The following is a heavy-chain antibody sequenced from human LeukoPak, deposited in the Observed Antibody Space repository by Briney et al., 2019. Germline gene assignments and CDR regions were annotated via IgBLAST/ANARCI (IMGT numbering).Heavy chain of an antibody. CDR1: GFTFSSYS. CDR2: ISSSSYI. J-gene: IGHJ6*02. CDR3: ARDATVVQPYYYYYYGMDV. Sequence: GGSLRLSCAASGFTFSSYSMNWVRQAPGKGLEWVSSISSSSYIYYADSVKGRFTISRDNAKNSLYLQMNSLRAEDTAVYYCARDATVVQPYYYYYYGMDVCGQGTTVTVSS. V-gene: IGHV3-21*01. D-gene: IGHD4-23*01.